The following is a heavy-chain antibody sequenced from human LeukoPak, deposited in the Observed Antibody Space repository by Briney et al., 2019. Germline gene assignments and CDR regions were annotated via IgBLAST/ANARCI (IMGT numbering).Heavy chain of an antibody. Sequence: SETLSLTCDVSGGSISSTNWWSWARQPPGQGLEWIGEISLTGETNYNPSLNGRVTMSLDKSRNQLSLKLTSVTAADTAIYYCSRESGAFCPFGYWGQGTLVIVPP. J-gene: IGHJ4*02. V-gene: IGHV4-4*02. CDR2: ISLTGET. CDR1: GGSISSTNW. CDR3: SRESGAFCPFGY. D-gene: IGHD1-26*01.